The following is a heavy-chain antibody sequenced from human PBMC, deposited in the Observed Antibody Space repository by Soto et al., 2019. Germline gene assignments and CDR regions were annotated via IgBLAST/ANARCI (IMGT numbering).Heavy chain of an antibody. CDR2: INSDGSST. D-gene: IGHD6-13*01. V-gene: IGHV3-74*01. CDR3: GRAEAAAGVDY. CDR1: GFTFSSYW. J-gene: IGHJ4*02. Sequence: EVQLVESGGGLVQPGGSLRPSCAASGFTFSSYWMHWVRQAPGKGLVWVSRINSDGSSTSYADSVKGRFTISRDNAKDRLYLQMNSLRVEDTAVYYCGRAEAAAGVDYWGQGTLVTVSS.